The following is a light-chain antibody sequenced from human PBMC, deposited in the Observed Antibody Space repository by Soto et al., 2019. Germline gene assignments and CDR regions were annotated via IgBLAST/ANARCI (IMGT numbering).Light chain of an antibody. CDR1: QSVSFY. Sequence: VLTQSPATLSLSPGERATLSCRASQSVSFYLAWYQQKPGQAPRLLIYDTSKRAPDIPARFSGSGSGTDFTLTITSVEPEDFAVYYCQQRNDWPPATFGGGTKVEIK. CDR3: QQRNDWPPAT. V-gene: IGKV3-11*01. J-gene: IGKJ4*01. CDR2: DTS.